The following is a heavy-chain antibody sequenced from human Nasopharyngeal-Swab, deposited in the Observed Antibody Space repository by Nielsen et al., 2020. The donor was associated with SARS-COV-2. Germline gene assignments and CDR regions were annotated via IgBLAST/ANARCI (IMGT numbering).Heavy chain of an antibody. Sequence: GESLKISCAASGFTFSSYWMHWVRQAPGKGLVWVARINNDGSSTTYADSVNGRFTISRDNAKNTLYLQMNSLRVADTAVYFCVRDGGGFVVVVPATLYGMDVWGQGTTVTVSS. D-gene: IGHD2-15*01. CDR3: VRDGGGFVVVVPATLYGMDV. CDR1: GFTFSSYW. J-gene: IGHJ6*02. V-gene: IGHV3-74*01. CDR2: INNDGSST.